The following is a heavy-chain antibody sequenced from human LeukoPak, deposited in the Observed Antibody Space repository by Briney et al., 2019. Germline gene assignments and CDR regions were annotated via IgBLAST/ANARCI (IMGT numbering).Heavy chain of an antibody. V-gene: IGHV3-21*01. CDR1: GFTFSSYS. CDR2: INSSSSYI. D-gene: IGHD2-2*01. Sequence: GGSLRLSCAASGFTFSSYSMNWVRQSPGKGLEWVSSINSSSSYIYYADSVKGRFTISRDSAKNSLYLQMNSLRAEDTAVYYCARVEDIVVVPAARGFDYWGQGTLVTVSS. J-gene: IGHJ4*02. CDR3: ARVEDIVVVPAARGFDY.